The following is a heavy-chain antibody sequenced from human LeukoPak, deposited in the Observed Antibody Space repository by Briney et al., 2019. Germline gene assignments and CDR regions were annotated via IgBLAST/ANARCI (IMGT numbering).Heavy chain of an antibody. D-gene: IGHD3-3*01. V-gene: IGHV5-51*01. CDR1: GYSFTTYW. Sequence: GESLKISCKGSGYSFTTYWIGWVRQMPGKGLEWMGIIYPGDSETRYSPSFQGQVTFSADKSINTAYLQWSSLKASDTAMYYCARDPSYDGGWFDQWGQGTLVTVSS. J-gene: IGHJ5*02. CDR2: IYPGDSET. CDR3: ARDPSYDGGWFDQ.